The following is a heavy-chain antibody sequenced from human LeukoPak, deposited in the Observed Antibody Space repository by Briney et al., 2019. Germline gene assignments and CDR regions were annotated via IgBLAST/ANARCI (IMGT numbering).Heavy chain of an antibody. Sequence: SQTLSLTCAISGDSVSSNRAAWNWIRQSPSRGLEWLGRTYYRSKWYNDYAVSVKSRITINPDTSKNQFSLQLNSVTPEGTAVYYCVRSVTGDRSNWFDPWGQGTLVTVSS. CDR1: GDSVSSNRAA. D-gene: IGHD7-27*01. CDR3: VRSVTGDRSNWFDP. J-gene: IGHJ5*02. V-gene: IGHV6-1*01. CDR2: TYYRSKWYN.